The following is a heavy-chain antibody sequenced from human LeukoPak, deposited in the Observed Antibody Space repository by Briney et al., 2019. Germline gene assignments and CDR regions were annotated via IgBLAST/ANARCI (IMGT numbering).Heavy chain of an antibody. CDR3: ARDRGSYRNFDLFDP. CDR2: IWYDGGNK. D-gene: IGHD1-26*01. V-gene: IGHV3-33*01. J-gene: IGHJ5*02. Sequence: PGGSLRLSCAASGFTFSSYGMHWVRQAPGKGLEWVAVIWYDGGNKYYADSVKGRFTISRDNSKNTLDLQMNSLRAEDTAVYYCARDRGSYRNFDLFDPWGQGTLVTVSS. CDR1: GFTFSSYG.